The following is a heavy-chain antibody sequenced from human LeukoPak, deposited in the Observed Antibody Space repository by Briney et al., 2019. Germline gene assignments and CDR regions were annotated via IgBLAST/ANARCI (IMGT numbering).Heavy chain of an antibody. V-gene: IGHV3-53*01. CDR1: GFTVSSNY. D-gene: IGHD4-17*01. J-gene: IGHJ5*02. CDR2: IYSGVST. CDR3: ARTVGYGDYHWFDP. Sequence: QSGGSLRRSGAASGFTVSSNYMTWVRQAPGKGLECVSVIYSGVSTYYADSVKGRFTISRDNSKNTLYLQMNSLRAEDTAVYYCARTVGYGDYHWFDPWGQGTLVTVSS.